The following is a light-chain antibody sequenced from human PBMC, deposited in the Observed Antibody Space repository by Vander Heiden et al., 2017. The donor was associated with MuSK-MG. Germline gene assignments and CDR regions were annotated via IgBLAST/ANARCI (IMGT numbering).Light chain of an antibody. CDR1: QNIYSN. CDR3: QQRGDWIT. V-gene: IGKV3-11*01. J-gene: IGKJ5*01. Sequence: EIVLTQSPATLSLSPGERANLFCRASQNIYSNLAWYQQKPGQAPRLLIYDASNRATGTPARFSGSGSGTDFALTISRREPEDFAVYFCQQRGDWITFGQGTRLETK. CDR2: DAS.